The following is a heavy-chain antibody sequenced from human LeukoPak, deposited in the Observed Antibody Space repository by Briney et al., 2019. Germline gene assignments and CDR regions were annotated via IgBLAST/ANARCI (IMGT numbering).Heavy chain of an antibody. CDR1: GFTFSSYW. Sequence: PGGSLRLSCAASGFTFSSYWMSWVHRAPGKGLEWVANIKQDGSEKYYVDSVKGRFTISRDNAKNSLYLQMNSLRAEDTAVYYCAREGGLENKYYYYYYMDVWGKGTTVTVSS. CDR2: IKQDGSEK. V-gene: IGHV3-7*01. J-gene: IGHJ6*03. CDR3: AREGGLENKYYYYYYMDV. D-gene: IGHD2/OR15-2a*01.